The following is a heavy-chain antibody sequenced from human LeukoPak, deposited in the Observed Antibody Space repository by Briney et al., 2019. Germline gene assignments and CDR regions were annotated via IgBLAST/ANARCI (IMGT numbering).Heavy chain of an antibody. CDR2: INHSGST. V-gene: IGHV4-34*01. CDR3: ARHVVVAATPSNWFDP. CDR1: GGSFSGYY. D-gene: IGHD2-15*01. J-gene: IGHJ5*02. Sequence: SETLSLTCAVYGGSFSGYYWSWIRQPPGKGLEWIGEINHSGSTNYNPSLKSRVTISVDTSKNQFSLKLSSVTAADTAVYYCARHVVVAATPSNWFDPWGQGTLVTVSP.